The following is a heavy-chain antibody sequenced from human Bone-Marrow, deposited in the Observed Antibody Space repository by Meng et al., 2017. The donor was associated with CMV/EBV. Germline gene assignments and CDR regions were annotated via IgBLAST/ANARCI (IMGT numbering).Heavy chain of an antibody. CDR2: IYYSGST. D-gene: IGHD4-11*01. V-gene: IGHV4-61*01. Sequence: SETLSLTCTVSGGSVSSGSYYWSWIRQPPGKGLEWIGYIYYSGSTNYNPSLKSRVTISVDTSKNQFSLKLSSVTAADTAVYYCAAGRRTTILVFWGQGTLVTVSS. CDR3: AAGRRTTILVF. J-gene: IGHJ1*01. CDR1: GGSVSSGSYY.